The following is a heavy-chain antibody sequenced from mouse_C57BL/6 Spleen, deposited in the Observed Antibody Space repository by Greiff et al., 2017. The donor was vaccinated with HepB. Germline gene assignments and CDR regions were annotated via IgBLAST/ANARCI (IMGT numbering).Heavy chain of an antibody. D-gene: IGHD2-4*01. CDR2: IDPNSGGT. Sequence: QVQLQQPGAELVKPGASVKLSCKASGYTFTSYWMHWVKQRPGRGLEWIGRIDPNSGGTKYNEKFKSKATLPVDKPSSTAYMQLSSLTSEDSAVYYCARGDYDYDGGDWYFDVWGTGTTVTVSS. V-gene: IGHV1-72*01. CDR1: GYTFTSYW. CDR3: ARGDYDYDGGDWYFDV. J-gene: IGHJ1*03.